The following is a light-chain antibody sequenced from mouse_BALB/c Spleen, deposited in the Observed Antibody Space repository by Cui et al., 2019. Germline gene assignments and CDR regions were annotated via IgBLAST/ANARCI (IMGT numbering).Light chain of an antibody. V-gene: IGKV8-28*01. CDR2: GAS. CDR1: QSLLNSGNQKNY. J-gene: IGKJ2*01. CDR3: QNDHSYPYT. Sequence: DIVMTQSPSPLSVSAGEKVTMSCKSSQSLLNSGNQKNYLAWYQQKQGQPPKLLIYGASTRESGVPDRFTGSGSGTDFTLTISSVQAEDLAVYYCQNDHSYPYTFGGGTKLEIK.